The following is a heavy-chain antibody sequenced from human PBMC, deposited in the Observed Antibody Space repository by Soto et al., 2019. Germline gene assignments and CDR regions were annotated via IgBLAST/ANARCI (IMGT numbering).Heavy chain of an antibody. CDR3: ERLQAAAVDNDLTFDY. V-gene: IGHV5-10-1*01. CDR1: GYSFTSYW. D-gene: IGHD6-13*01. CDR2: IDPSDSYT. J-gene: IGHJ4*02. Sequence: EVQLVQSGAEVKKPGESLRISCKGSGYSFTSYWISWVRQMPGKGLEWMGRIDPSDSYTNYSPSFQGHVTISADKSISPAYLQWSSLKASDTAMYYCERLQAAAVDNDLTFDYWGQGTLVTVSS.